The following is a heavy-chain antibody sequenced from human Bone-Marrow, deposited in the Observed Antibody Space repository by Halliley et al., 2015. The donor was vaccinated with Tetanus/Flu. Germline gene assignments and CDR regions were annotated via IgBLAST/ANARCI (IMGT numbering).Heavy chain of an antibody. CDR3: ARVTNSSDY. J-gene: IGHJ4*02. V-gene: IGHV5-51*01. Sequence: LQWMGLIFPADSDTKYSPSFQGQVTISVDKSVNTAYLQWSSLKASDSGIYFCARVTNSSDYWGQGTLVTVSS. CDR2: IFPADSDT. D-gene: IGHD2-21*02.